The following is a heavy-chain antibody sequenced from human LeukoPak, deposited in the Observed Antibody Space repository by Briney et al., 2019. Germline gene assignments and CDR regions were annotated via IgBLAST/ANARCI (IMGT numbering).Heavy chain of an antibody. CDR2: IYYSGIT. V-gene: IGHV4-39*01. CDR3: ARHAGSYDSMIVEFDY. D-gene: IGHD3-10*01. J-gene: IGHJ4*02. CDR1: GGAISSSTYF. Sequence: AETLSLTCTVSGGAISSSTYFWGWIRQPPGKGLEWIGSIYYSGITYYNPSLKSRVTMSVDTSKNQFSLKLSSVTAADTAVYYCARHAGSYDSMIVEFDYWGEGAVATASS.